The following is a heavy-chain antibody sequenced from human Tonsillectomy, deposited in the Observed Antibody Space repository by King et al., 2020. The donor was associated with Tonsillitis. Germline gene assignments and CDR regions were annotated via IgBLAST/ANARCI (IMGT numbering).Heavy chain of an antibody. J-gene: IGHJ4*02. CDR3: ARSYYYDSSGYLGDY. CDR2: ISAYNGNT. Sequence: QLVQSGAEVKKPGASVKVSCKASCYTFTSYGISWVRQAPGQGLEWMGWISAYNGNTNYAQELQGRVTMTTETSTSTAYMELRSLRSDDTAVYYCARSYYYDSSGYLGDYWGQGTLVTVSS. D-gene: IGHD3-22*01. CDR1: CYTFTSYG. V-gene: IGHV1-18*01.